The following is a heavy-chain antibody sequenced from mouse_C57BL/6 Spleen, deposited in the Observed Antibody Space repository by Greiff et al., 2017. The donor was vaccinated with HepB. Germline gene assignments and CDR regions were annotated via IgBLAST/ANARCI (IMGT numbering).Heavy chain of an antibody. J-gene: IGHJ2*01. V-gene: IGHV1-74*01. Sequence: QVHVKQPGAELVKPGASVKVSCKASGYTFTSYWMHWVKQRPGQGLEWIGRIHPSDSDTNYNQKFKGKATLTVDKSSSTAYMQLSSLTSEDSAVYYCAITPSYGSSYNYWGQGTTLTVSS. CDR1: GYTFTSYW. CDR3: AITPSYGSSYNY. D-gene: IGHD1-1*01. CDR2: IHPSDSDT.